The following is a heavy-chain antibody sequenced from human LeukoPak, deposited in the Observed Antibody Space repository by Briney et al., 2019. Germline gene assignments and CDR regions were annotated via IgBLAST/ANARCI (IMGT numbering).Heavy chain of an antibody. J-gene: IGHJ4*02. Sequence: PGGSLRLSCAASGFTFRTYDFHWVRQATGRSLEWVSAIGAGTDTYYAASVEGRFTISRENAKNSLFLQMNSLRVEDTAVYYCVRESPSSGGYTYFDFWGQGTLVVVSS. CDR2: IGAGTDT. D-gene: IGHD6-25*01. CDR3: VRESPSSGGYTYFDF. CDR1: GFTFRTYD. V-gene: IGHV3-13*01.